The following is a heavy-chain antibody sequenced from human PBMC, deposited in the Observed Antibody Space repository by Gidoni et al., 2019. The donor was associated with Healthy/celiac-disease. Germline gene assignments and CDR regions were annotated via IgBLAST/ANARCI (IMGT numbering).Heavy chain of an antibody. D-gene: IGHD3-10*01. J-gene: IGHJ6*02. Sequence: QVQLVQSGAEVKKPGASVKVSCKASGYTFTSYDINWVRQATGQGLEWMGWMHPNSGNTGYAQKFQGRVTMNRNTSISTAYMELSSLRSEDTAVYYCARGGSHYYYYGMDVWGQGTTVTVSS. CDR2: MHPNSGNT. CDR3: ARGGSHYYYYGMDV. CDR1: GYTFTSYD. V-gene: IGHV1-8*01.